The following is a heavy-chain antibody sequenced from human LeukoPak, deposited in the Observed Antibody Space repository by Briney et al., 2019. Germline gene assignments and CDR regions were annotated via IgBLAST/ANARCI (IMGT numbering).Heavy chain of an antibody. CDR3: HTNRPHCSGGSCSDY. Sequence: GWALRLSCVASGFTFSKAWISSVRQAPGKGLQWVCRIKSETDGGTTADAAPVKGRFTISRDDSENTLYLQMNSLKNEDTALYYCHTNRPHCSGGSCSDYWGRGTLVSVSS. CDR1: GFTFSKAW. D-gene: IGHD2-15*01. V-gene: IGHV3-15*05. J-gene: IGHJ4*02. CDR2: IKSETDGGTT.